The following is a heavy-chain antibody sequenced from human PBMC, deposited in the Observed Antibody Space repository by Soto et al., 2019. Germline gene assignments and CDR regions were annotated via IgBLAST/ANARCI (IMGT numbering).Heavy chain of an antibody. CDR2: IGGSSGST. CDR3: AKDGQQHLASYFDY. D-gene: IGHD6-13*01. CDR1: GFTFSTYA. V-gene: IGHV3-23*01. Sequence: GGSLRLSCAASGFTFSTYAMSWVRQAPGKGLEWFSTIGGSSGSTYYADSVKGRFTISRDNSKNTLYLQMNSLRAEDTAVYYFAKDGQQHLASYFDYWGQGTLVTVSS. J-gene: IGHJ4*02.